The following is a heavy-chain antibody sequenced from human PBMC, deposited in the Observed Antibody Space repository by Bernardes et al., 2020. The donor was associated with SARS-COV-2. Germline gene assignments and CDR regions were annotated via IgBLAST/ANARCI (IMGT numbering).Heavy chain of an antibody. D-gene: IGHD3-3*01. V-gene: IGHV2-70*01. Sequence: SGPTLVKPTQTLPLTCTFSGFSLSTSGMCVSWIRQPPGKALEWLALIDWDDDKYYSTSLKHRLTISKDTSKNQVVLTMTNMDPVDTATYYCARMTYLDFWSGGVWFDPWGQGTLVTVSS. J-gene: IGHJ5*02. CDR1: GFSLSTSGMC. CDR2: IDWDDDK. CDR3: ARMTYLDFWSGGVWFDP.